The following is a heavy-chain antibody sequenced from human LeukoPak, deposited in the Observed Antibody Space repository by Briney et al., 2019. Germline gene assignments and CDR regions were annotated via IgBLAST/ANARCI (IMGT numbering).Heavy chain of an antibody. Sequence: GESLKISCKGSGYSFTSYWISWVRQMPGKGLEWMGRIDPSDSYTNYSPSFQGHVTISTDKSISTAYLQWSSLKASDTATYYCARGHLESSTSRNEQDYWGQGTLVTVSS. D-gene: IGHD2-2*01. J-gene: IGHJ4*02. CDR2: IDPSDSYT. V-gene: IGHV5-10-1*01. CDR1: GYSFTSYW. CDR3: ARGHLESSTSRNEQDY.